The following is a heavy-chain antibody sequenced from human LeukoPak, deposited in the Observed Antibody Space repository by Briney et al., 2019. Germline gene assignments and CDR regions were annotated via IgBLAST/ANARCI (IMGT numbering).Heavy chain of an antibody. V-gene: IGHV4-34*01. Sequence: PSETLSLTCAVYGGSFSGYYWSWIRQPPGKGLEWLGEINHSGSTNYNPSLKSRVTISVDTSKNQFSLKLSSVTAADTAVYYCARGLIDDYYDSSGYYYYYYGMDVWGQGTTVTVSS. J-gene: IGHJ6*02. D-gene: IGHD3-22*01. CDR2: INHSGST. CDR1: GGSFSGYY. CDR3: ARGLIDDYYDSSGYYYYYYGMDV.